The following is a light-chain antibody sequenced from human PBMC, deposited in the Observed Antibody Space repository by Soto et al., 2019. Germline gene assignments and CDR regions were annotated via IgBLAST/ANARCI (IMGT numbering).Light chain of an antibody. CDR1: SSNIGDNY. J-gene: IGLJ1*01. CDR3: GTWDISLYGGV. CDR2: DNN. V-gene: IGLV1-51*01. Sequence: QSVLTQPPSVSAAPGQKVTISCSGSSSNIGDNYVSWYQHVPGTAANLLIYDNNKRPSGTPDRSCGSRSGTSATLGLTGLQTGAEADYYCGTWDISLYGGVFGTGTKVTVL.